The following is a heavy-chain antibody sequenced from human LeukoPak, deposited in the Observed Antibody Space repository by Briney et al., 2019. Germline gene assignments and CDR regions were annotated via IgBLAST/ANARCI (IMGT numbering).Heavy chain of an antibody. J-gene: IGHJ5*02. D-gene: IGHD2-2*02. V-gene: IGHV3-23*01. CDR2: ISGSGTST. CDR1: GFTFSNYA. CDR3: TAAIHTYNWFDP. Sequence: GGSLRLSCAASGFTFSNYAMSWVRQAPGKGLAWVSGISGSGTSTYYADSVKGRFTISRGNSKNTLYVEMNSLRAEDTAVYYCTAAIHTYNWFDPWGQGTLVTVSS.